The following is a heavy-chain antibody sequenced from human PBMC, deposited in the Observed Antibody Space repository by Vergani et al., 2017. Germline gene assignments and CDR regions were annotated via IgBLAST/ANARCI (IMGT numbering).Heavy chain of an antibody. Sequence: QVQLQESGPGLVKPSETLSLTCTVSGGSISSYYWSWIRQPAGKGLAWIGRIYTSGSTNYNPSLKSRVTMSVDTSKNQFSLKLSSVTAADTAVYYCARLSVDTAMVNWGQGTLVTVSS. J-gene: IGHJ4*02. D-gene: IGHD5-18*01. CDR2: IYTSGST. CDR3: ARLSVDTAMVN. CDR1: GGSISSYY. V-gene: IGHV4-4*07.